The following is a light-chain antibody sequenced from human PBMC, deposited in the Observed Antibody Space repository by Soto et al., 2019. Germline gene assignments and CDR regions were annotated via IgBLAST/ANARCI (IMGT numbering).Light chain of an antibody. CDR1: QDISNY. V-gene: IGKV1-33*01. Sequence: DIKMSHSPSSLSASLRERVTITCQASQDISNYLNWYQHKPGEAPKLLIYDASNLEIGVSSRFSGSGSGTDFTFTINNLQPEDIATYYCQQYDTLRITFGQGTRLEIK. CDR2: DAS. J-gene: IGKJ5*01. CDR3: QQYDTLRIT.